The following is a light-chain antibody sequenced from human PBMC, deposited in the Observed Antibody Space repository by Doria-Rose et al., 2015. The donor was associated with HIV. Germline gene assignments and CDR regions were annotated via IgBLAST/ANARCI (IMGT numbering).Light chain of an antibody. CDR3: QQYYDTPS. J-gene: IGKJ3*01. V-gene: IGKV4-1*01. CDR2: WAS. Sequence: DIRVTQSPGSLGMSLGERATLNCKSNQSLLYTSKNYLAWYQQKPGQPPKLLIYWASTRQSGVPARFSGSGSGTDFTLTISSLEAEDVAVYYCQQYYDTPSFGPGTTVDIE. CDR1: QSLLYTSKNY.